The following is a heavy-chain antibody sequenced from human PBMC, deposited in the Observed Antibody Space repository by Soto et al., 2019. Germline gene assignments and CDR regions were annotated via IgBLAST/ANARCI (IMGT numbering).Heavy chain of an antibody. CDR1: CYTLTSYG. CDR3: ARPYYSDSSGYYGAWSFDL. Sequence: GASVKVSCKASCYTLTSYGITWGRQAPGQGVEWLGWINGYNGNTNYAQKLQGRVTMTTDTSTSTAYMELRSLRAEDTALYYCARPYYSDSSGYYGAWSFDLWGQGTMVTVSS. J-gene: IGHJ3*01. V-gene: IGHV1-18*01. CDR2: INGYNGNT. D-gene: IGHD3-22*01.